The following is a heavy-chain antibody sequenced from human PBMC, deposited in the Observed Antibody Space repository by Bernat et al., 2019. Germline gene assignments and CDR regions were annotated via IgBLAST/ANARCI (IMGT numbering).Heavy chain of an antibody. CDR1: GFTFSSYD. CDR3: AREAPSPGVRPEWGAFDI. D-gene: IGHD3-10*01. Sequence: EVQLVESGGGLVQPGGSLRLSCAASGFTFSSYDMHWVRQATGKGLEWVSAIGTAGDTYYPGSVKGRFTISRENAKNSLYLQMNSLRAGDTAVYYGAREAPSPGVRPEWGAFDIWGQGTMVTVSS. CDR2: IGTAGDT. V-gene: IGHV3-13*04. J-gene: IGHJ3*02.